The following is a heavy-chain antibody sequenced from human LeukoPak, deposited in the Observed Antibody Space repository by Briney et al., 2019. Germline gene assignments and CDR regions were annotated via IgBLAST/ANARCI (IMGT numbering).Heavy chain of an antibody. CDR2: INHSGST. CDR3: ARLFRFDP. CDR1: GGSFSGYY. Sequence: SETLSLTCAVYGGSFSGYYWSWIRQPPGKGLEWIGEINHSGSTNYNPSLKSRVTISVDTSKNQFSLKLSSVTAADTAVYYCARLFRFDPWGQGTLVTVSS. J-gene: IGHJ5*02. V-gene: IGHV4-34*01.